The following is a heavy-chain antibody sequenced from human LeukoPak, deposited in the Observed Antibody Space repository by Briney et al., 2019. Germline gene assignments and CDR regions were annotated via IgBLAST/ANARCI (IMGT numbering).Heavy chain of an antibody. V-gene: IGHV1-2*02. CDR2: IDPNTGDS. CDR1: EYTFTGYY. Sequence: ASVKVSCKASEYTFTGYYIHWVRQAPGQGLEWMGWIDPNTGDSNYVQKFQGRVAMTRDTSISTAYMELSRLSSVTAADTAVYYCARSHFQWLDSHNDYWGQGTLVTVSS. CDR3: ARSHFQWLDSHNDY. J-gene: IGHJ4*02. D-gene: IGHD6-19*01.